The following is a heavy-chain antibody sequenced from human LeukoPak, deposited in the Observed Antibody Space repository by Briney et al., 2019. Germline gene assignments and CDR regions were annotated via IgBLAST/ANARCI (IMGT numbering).Heavy chain of an antibody. D-gene: IGHD3-22*01. CDR3: AGLVARYSSGLYYYYFDY. CDR2: MYLSGTT. Sequence: HSETLSLTCTVSGDSINSLDLWSWVRQPPGKGLEWIGEMYLSGTTHSNPSVESRVTISIDKSKNQFFLNLSSVTATDTAVYYCAGLVARYSSGLYYYYFDYWGQGTLVTVSS. CDR1: GDSINSLDL. V-gene: IGHV4-4*02. J-gene: IGHJ4*02.